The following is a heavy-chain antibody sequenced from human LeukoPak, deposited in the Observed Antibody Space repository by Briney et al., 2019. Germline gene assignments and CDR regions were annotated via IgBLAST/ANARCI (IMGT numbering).Heavy chain of an antibody. CDR3: ARDQGNGYLGDY. CDR1: GYTFIRYG. Sequence: GASVKVSCKASGYTFIRYGFSWVRQAPGQGLEWMGWISAYNGDTNYAQKVQGRVTMTTDTSTTTAYMELGSLRSDDTAVYYCARDQGNGYLGDYWGQGTLVTVSS. J-gene: IGHJ4*02. CDR2: ISAYNGDT. V-gene: IGHV1-18*01. D-gene: IGHD3-22*01.